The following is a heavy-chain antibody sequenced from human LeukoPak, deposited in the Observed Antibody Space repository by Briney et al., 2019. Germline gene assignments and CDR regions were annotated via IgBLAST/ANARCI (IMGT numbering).Heavy chain of an antibody. D-gene: IGHD4-17*01. J-gene: IGHJ4*02. CDR2: INAGNGNT. Sequence: ASVKVSCKASGYTFTSYAMHWVRQAPGQGLEWMGWINAGNGNTKYSQKFQGRVTITRDTSASTAYVELSSLRSEDTAVYYCARGGDYAYYFDYWGQGTLVTVSS. CDR3: ARGGDYAYYFDY. CDR1: GYTFTSYA. V-gene: IGHV1-3*01.